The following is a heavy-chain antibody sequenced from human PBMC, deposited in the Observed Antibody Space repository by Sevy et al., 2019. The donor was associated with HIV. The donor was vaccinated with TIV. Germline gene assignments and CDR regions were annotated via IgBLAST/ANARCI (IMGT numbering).Heavy chain of an antibody. CDR3: AKGLYYDFWSGYDY. D-gene: IGHD3-3*01. CDR1: GFTFSSYG. Sequence: GGSLRLSCAASGFTFSSYGMHWVRQAPGKGLEWVAVISYDGSNKYYADSLKGRFTISRDNSKNTLYLQMNSLRAEDTAVYYCAKGLYYDFWSGYDYWGQGTLVTVSS. J-gene: IGHJ4*02. CDR2: ISYDGSNK. V-gene: IGHV3-30*18.